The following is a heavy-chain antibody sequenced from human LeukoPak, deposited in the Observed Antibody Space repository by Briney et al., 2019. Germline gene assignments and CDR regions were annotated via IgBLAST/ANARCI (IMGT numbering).Heavy chain of an antibody. J-gene: IGHJ4*02. CDR2: IYYSGST. V-gene: IGHV4-39*01. D-gene: IGHD3-22*01. CDR1: GGSISSSSYY. Sequence: SETLSLTCTVSGGSISSSSYYWGCIRQPPGKGLEWIGSIYYSGSTYYNPSLKSRVTISVDTSKNQFSLKLSSVTAADTAVYYCARGGDSMIVVGPFDYWGQGTLVTVSS. CDR3: ARGGDSMIVVGPFDY.